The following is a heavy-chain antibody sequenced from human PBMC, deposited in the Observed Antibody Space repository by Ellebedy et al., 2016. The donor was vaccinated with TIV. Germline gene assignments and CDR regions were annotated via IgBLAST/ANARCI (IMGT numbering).Heavy chain of an antibody. J-gene: IGHJ4*02. V-gene: IGHV3-13*01. Sequence: GGSLRLXCAASGFTFSRHDMHWVRQATGKGLEWFSAIGTAGDTYYPGSVKGRFTISRENAKNSLYLQMNSLRAEDTAVYYCARDGGSYGFRYFDYWGQGTVVTVSS. CDR3: ARDGGSYGFRYFDY. D-gene: IGHD1-26*01. CDR2: IGTAGDT. CDR1: GFTFSRHD.